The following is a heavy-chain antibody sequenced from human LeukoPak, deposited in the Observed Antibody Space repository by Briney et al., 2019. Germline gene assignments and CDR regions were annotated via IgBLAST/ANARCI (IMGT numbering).Heavy chain of an antibody. J-gene: IGHJ4*02. CDR1: GFTFSSYG. V-gene: IGHV3-30*02. CDR3: AKVVVVPAATSKTYYFDY. Sequence: GGSLRLSCAASGFTFSSYGVHWVRQAPGKGLEWVAFIRYDGSNKYYADSVKGRFTISRDNSKNTLYLQMNSLRAEDTAVYYCAKVVVVPAATSKTYYFDYWGQGTLVTVSS. D-gene: IGHD2-2*01. CDR2: IRYDGSNK.